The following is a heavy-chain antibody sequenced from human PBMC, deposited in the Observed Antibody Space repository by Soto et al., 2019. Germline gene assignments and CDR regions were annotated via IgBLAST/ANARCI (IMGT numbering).Heavy chain of an antibody. CDR2: VRGGGGSP. J-gene: IGHJ6*02. CDR3: AKMTSDNHVRNYGMDV. Sequence: AXVSLRLSCAACESICSDYSMSWVRPAPGRLEWVAAVRGGGGSPYYADSVQGRFTISRDNSRNTVYLQMNSLRAEDTAVYYCAKMTSDNHVRNYGMDVWGQGTTATGSS. D-gene: IGHD3-10*02. CDR1: ESICSDYS. V-gene: IGHV3-23*01.